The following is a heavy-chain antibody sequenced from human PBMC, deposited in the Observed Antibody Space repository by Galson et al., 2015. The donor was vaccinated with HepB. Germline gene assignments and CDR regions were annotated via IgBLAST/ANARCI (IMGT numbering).Heavy chain of an antibody. V-gene: IGHV4-39*01. CDR3: ARHPEYYFDF. CDR1: GGSITNSLYF. CDR2: IYYSGQT. Sequence: ETLSLTCTVSGGSITNSLYFWGWVRQPPGRGLEWIGSIYYSGQTYYNPSLRSRLTLSIDTSKNKFSLKLDSVTAADTGVYFCARHPEYYFDFWAQGTLVTVSS. J-gene: IGHJ4*02.